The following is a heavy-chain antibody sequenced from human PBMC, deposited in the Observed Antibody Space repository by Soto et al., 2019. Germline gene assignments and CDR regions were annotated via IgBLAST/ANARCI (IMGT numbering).Heavy chain of an antibody. CDR1: GYNFHTYW. CDR3: ARPTDYHYGMQV. D-gene: IGHD4-17*01. V-gene: IGHV5-51*01. Sequence: GESLKISCKGSGYNFHTYWIAWVRQMPGKGLEWMGFIYPHDSDTRYSPSFRGQVTISADKSINTAYLQWTSLKASDTAIYFCARPTDYHYGMQVWGQGTTVTVSS. J-gene: IGHJ6*02. CDR2: IYPHDSDT.